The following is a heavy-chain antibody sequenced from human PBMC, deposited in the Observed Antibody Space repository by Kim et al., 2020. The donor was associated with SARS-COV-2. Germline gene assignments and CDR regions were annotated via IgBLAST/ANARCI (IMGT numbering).Heavy chain of an antibody. CDR3: ARVLTSGWSYFDY. Sequence: GGSLRLSCAASGFTFSSYSMNWVRQAPGKGLEWISSISSSSSYIYYADSVKGRFTISRDNARASLYLQMNRLRAEDTAVYYCARVLTSGWSYFDYWGQG. V-gene: IGHV3-21*04. CDR1: GFTFSSYS. J-gene: IGHJ4*02. D-gene: IGHD2-2*01. CDR2: ISSSSSYI.